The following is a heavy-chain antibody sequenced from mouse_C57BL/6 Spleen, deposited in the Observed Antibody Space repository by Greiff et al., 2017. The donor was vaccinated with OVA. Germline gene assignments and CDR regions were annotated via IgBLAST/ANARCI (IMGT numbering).Heavy chain of an antibody. CDR1: GFSFNTYA. V-gene: IGHV10-1*01. Sequence: EVKLVDSGGGLVQPKGSLKLSCAASGFSFNTYAMNWVRQAPGKGLEWVARIRSKSNNYATYYADSVKDRFTISRDDSESMLYLQMNNLKTEDTAMYYCVRHGTVVPGDWYFDVWGTGTTVTVSS. CDR3: VRHGTVVPGDWYFDV. J-gene: IGHJ1*03. D-gene: IGHD1-1*01. CDR2: IRSKSNNYAT.